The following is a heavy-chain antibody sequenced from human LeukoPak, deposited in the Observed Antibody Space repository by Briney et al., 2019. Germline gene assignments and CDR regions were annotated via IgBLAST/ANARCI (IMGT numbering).Heavy chain of an antibody. V-gene: IGHV3-23*01. CDR2: IYENGGTT. CDR1: GFTFRSHA. J-gene: IGHJ4*02. Sequence: PGGSLRLSCVGSGFTFRSHAMSWVRQAPEKGLEFVSGIYENGGTTYYADSVKGRFSISRDNSKNTLYLQMDSLRGEDTAVYYCAKDFRIGYSAHFDYWGQEALVTVSP. D-gene: IGHD2-21*01. CDR3: AKDFRIGYSAHFDY.